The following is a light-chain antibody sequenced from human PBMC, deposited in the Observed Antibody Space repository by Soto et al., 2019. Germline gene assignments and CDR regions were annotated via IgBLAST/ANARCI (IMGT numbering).Light chain of an antibody. CDR1: ISDVGGYNY. J-gene: IGLJ1*01. CDR3: SSYAGSSTYV. CDR2: EVN. V-gene: IGLV2-8*01. Sequence: QSALTQPPSASGSPGQSVTISCTGTISDVGGYNYVAWYQQHPGKAPKLMIYEVNKRPSGVPDRFSGSKSGSTASLTVSGLQAEDEADYYRSSYAGSSTYVFGTGTKLTVL.